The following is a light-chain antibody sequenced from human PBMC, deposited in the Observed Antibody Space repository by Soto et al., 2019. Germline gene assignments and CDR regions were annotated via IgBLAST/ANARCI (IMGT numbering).Light chain of an antibody. CDR1: NIGINA. J-gene: IGLJ2*01. CDR2: YDS. V-gene: IGLV3-21*04. CDR3: QLWNSSSDQEV. Sequence: SYELTQPPSVSVAPEKTATITCGGDNIGINAVHWYQQKPGQAPLLVVYYDSDRPSGSPERCSGSTSGNTATLTISRVEDGDEADYYCQLWNSSSDQEVFGGGTKLTVL.